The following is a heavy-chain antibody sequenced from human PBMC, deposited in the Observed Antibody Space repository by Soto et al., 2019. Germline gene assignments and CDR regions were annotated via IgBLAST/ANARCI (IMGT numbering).Heavy chain of an antibody. Sequence: GGSLRLSCAASGFTFSSYGMHWVRQAPGKGLEWVAMMSFDGSNQYYGESVKGRFTISRDKTNNTLHLQMSSLRPEDTAVYFCAKDGGQWLTLLDSWGQGTLVTVSS. J-gene: IGHJ4*02. V-gene: IGHV3-30*18. CDR2: MSFDGSNQ. CDR3: AKDGGQWLTLLDS. CDR1: GFTFSSYG. D-gene: IGHD6-19*01.